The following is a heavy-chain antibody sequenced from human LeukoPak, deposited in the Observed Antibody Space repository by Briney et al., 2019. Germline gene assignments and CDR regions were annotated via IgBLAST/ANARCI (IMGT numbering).Heavy chain of an antibody. CDR1: GGTFSSYA. CDR3: ARDSSSSSYYYYYMDV. Sequence: GASVKVSCKASGGTFSSYAISWVRQAPGQGLEWMGGIIPIFGTANYAQKFQGRVTITADEPTSTAYMELSSLRSEDTAVYYCARDSSSSSYYYYYMDVWGKGTTVTVSS. CDR2: IIPIFGTA. D-gene: IGHD6-6*01. J-gene: IGHJ6*03. V-gene: IGHV1-69*13.